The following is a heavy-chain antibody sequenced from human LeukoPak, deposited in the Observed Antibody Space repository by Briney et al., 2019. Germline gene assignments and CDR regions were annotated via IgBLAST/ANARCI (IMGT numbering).Heavy chain of an antibody. Sequence: SQTLSLTCTVSGGSISSGSYYWSWIRQPAGKGLEWIGRIYTSGSTNYNPSLKSRVTISVDTSKNQFSLKLSSVTAADTAVYYCARRGYSYGYGLDYWGQGTLVTVSS. V-gene: IGHV4-61*02. CDR2: IYTSGST. CDR1: GGSISSGSYY. CDR3: ARRGYSYGYGLDY. J-gene: IGHJ4*02. D-gene: IGHD5-18*01.